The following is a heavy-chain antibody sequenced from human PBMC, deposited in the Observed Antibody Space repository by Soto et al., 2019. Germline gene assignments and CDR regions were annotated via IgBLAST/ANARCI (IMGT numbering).Heavy chain of an antibody. CDR1: GGSISNSRYY. V-gene: IGHV4-39*01. CDR3: ACIFSGGYGYGFYYYGMDV. J-gene: IGHJ6*02. CDR2: IYYSGST. Sequence: SETLSLTCTVSGGSISNSRYYWAWIRQPPGKGLEWIGSIYYSGSTYYNPSLKSRVTISVDTSKNQFSLKLSSVTAADTAVYYCACIFSGGYGYGFYYYGMDVWGQGTTVTVSS. D-gene: IGHD5-18*01.